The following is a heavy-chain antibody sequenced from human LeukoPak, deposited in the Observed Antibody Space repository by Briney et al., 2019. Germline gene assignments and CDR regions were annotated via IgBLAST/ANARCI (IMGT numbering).Heavy chain of an antibody. D-gene: IGHD3-10*01. Sequence: PGGSLRLSCAASGFTFSSCAMSWVRQAPGKGLEWVSAISGSGRGYNTYYADSVKGRFTISRDNSKNTLYLQMNSLRAEDTAVYYCAKDPLVRGLTYDQWGQRTLVTVSS. CDR2: ISGSGRGYNT. J-gene: IGHJ4*02. CDR3: AKDPLVRGLTYDQ. V-gene: IGHV3-23*01. CDR1: GFTFSSCA.